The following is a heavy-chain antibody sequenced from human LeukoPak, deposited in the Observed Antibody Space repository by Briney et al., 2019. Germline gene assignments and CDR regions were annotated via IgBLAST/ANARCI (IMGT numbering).Heavy chain of an antibody. D-gene: IGHD2-2*01. J-gene: IGHJ6*03. CDR1: GFTFSDYS. Sequence: GGSLRLSCAASGFTFSDYSMNWVRQAPGKGLEWISYIGISSGNTKYADSVKGRFTISGDNAKSSLYLQMNSLRVEDTAVYYCAREGYCSSTGCPEPAYYYYYMDVWGKGTTVTVSS. CDR2: IGISSGNT. CDR3: AREGYCSSTGCPEPAYYYYYMDV. V-gene: IGHV3-48*04.